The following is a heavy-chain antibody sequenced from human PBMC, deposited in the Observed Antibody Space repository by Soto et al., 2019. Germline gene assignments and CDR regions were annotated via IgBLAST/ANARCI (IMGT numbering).Heavy chain of an antibody. Sequence: QVQLVQSGAEVKKPGSSVKVSCKASGGTFSSYTISWVRQAPGQGLEWMGRIIPILGIANYAQKFQGRVTITADKSTSTAYIELSSLRSEDTAVYYCARGIAAAIPDYDYMDVWGKGTTVTVSS. CDR2: IIPILGIA. V-gene: IGHV1-69*02. J-gene: IGHJ6*03. D-gene: IGHD6-13*01. CDR3: ARGIAAAIPDYDYMDV. CDR1: GGTFSSYT.